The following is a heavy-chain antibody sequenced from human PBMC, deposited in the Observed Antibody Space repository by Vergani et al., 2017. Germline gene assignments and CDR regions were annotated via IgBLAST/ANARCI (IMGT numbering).Heavy chain of an antibody. Sequence: QLQLQESGPGLVKPSETLSLPCTVPGGPISSSSHYWGWSRQPPGKGLEWIGSIYYSGSTYYNPSLKRRVTISVDTSKNQFSLKLSSVTAADTAVYYCARDQGRAVTWGQGTLVTVSS. CDR2: IYYSGST. CDR1: GGPISSSSHY. CDR3: ARDQGRAVT. J-gene: IGHJ4*02. D-gene: IGHD3-16*01. V-gene: IGHV4-39*07.